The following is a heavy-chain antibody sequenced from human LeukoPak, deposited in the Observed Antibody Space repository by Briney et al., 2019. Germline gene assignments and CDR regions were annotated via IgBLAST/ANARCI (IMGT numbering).Heavy chain of an antibody. V-gene: IGHV4-4*02. CDR2: IYHSGST. D-gene: IGHD4-17*01. CDR1: GGSISSSNW. CDR3: ARAFTTVTTAPYFDY. Sequence: PSETLSLTCAVSGGSISSSNWWSWVRQPPGKGLEWIGEIYHSGSTNYNPSPKSRVTISVDKSKNQFSLKLSSVTAADTAVYYCARAFTTVTTAPYFDYWGLGTLVTVSS. J-gene: IGHJ4*02.